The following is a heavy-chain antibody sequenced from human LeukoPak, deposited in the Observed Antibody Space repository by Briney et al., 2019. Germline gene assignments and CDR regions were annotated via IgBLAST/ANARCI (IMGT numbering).Heavy chain of an antibody. V-gene: IGHV3-30*03. CDR2: VSFERNDK. J-gene: IGHJ4*02. CDR1: GFNFRSFG. Sequence: GGSLRLSCAASGFNFRSFGFHWVRQAPGKGLEWLAIVSFERNDKYYADSVKGRFTISGDESKNTLYLQMSSLRSDDTAVYYCARDPLRRGTSYLDNWGQGTLVTVAS. CDR3: ARDPLRRGTSYLDN. D-gene: IGHD1-26*01.